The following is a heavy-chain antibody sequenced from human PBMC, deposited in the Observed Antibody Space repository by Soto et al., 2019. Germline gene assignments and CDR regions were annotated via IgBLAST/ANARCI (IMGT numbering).Heavy chain of an antibody. V-gene: IGHV4-34*01. Sequence: PSETLSLTCAVYGGSFSGYYWTWIRQPPGTGLEWIGEINHSGSTNYNPSLKSRVTISVDTSKNQFSLKLTSVTAADTAVYYCARTVYYDILTGYSSYFDYWGQGTLVTVSS. CDR3: ARTVYYDILTGYSSYFDY. D-gene: IGHD3-9*01. J-gene: IGHJ4*02. CDR2: INHSGST. CDR1: GGSFSGYY.